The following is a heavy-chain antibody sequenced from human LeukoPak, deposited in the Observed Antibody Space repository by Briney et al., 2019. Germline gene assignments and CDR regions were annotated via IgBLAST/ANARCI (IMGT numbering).Heavy chain of an antibody. V-gene: IGHV3-48*03. CDR3: AELGITMIGGV. CDR1: GFTFDDYA. CDR2: ISSSGSTI. J-gene: IGHJ6*04. D-gene: IGHD3-10*02. Sequence: PGRSLRLSCTASGFTFDDYAMSWVRQAPGKGVEWVSYISSSGSTIYYADSVKGRFTISRDNAKNSLYLQMNSLRAEDTAVYYCAELGITMIGGVWGKGTTVTISS.